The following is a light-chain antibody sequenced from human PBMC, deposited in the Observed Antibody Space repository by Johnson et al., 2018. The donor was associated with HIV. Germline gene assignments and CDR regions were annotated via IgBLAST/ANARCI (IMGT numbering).Light chain of an antibody. V-gene: IGLV1-51*01. CDR2: DNN. CDR1: SSNVGNNY. CDR3: GTWDSSLAVYV. Sequence: QSVLTQPPSVSAAPGQKVTISCSGSSSNVGNNYVSWFQQLPGTAPKLLIYDNNERPSGIPDRFSGSKSGTSATLGITGLQTGDEADDYCGTWDSSLAVYVFGTGTKFTAL. J-gene: IGLJ1*01.